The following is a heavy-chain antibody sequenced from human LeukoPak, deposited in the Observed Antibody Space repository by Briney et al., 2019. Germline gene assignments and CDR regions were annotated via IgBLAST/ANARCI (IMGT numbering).Heavy chain of an antibody. V-gene: IGHV4-59*08. CDR1: GGTISSHY. J-gene: IGHJ4*02. D-gene: IGHD1-26*01. CDR3: ARHSAIVGAPHFDY. Sequence: SETLSLTCIVSGGTISSHYWSWIRQPPGKGLEWIGYIYYNESTNYNPSLKSRVTISVDTSKNQFSLKLSSVTAADTAVYYCARHSAIVGAPHFDYWGQGTLVTVSS. CDR2: IYYNEST.